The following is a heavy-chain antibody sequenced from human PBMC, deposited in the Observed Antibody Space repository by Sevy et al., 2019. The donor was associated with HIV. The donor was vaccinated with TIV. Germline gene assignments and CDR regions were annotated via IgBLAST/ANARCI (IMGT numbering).Heavy chain of an antibody. CDR3: ARDPTTVTTRGYFDY. Sequence: QLGGSLRLSCAASGFTFSSYAMHWVRQAPGKGLEWVAVISYDGSNKYYADSVKGRFTISRDNSKNTLYLQMNSLRAEDTAVYYCARDPTTVTTRGYFDYWGQGTLVTVSS. D-gene: IGHD4-17*01. CDR2: ISYDGSNK. J-gene: IGHJ4*02. V-gene: IGHV3-30*04. CDR1: GFTFSSYA.